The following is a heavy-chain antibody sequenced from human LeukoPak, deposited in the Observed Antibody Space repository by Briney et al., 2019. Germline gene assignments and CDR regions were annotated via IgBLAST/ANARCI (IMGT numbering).Heavy chain of an antibody. D-gene: IGHD6-13*01. V-gene: IGHV4-30-4*01. CDR1: GGSISSGDYY. CDR2: IYYSGST. CDR3: ARVIIAAAETRQKVWFDP. Sequence: PSETLSLTCTVSGGSISSGDYYWSWIRQPPGKGLEWIGYIYYSGSTYYNPSLKSRVTISVDTSKNQFSLKLSSVTAADTAVYYCARVIIAAAETRQKVWFDPWGQGTLVTVSS. J-gene: IGHJ5*02.